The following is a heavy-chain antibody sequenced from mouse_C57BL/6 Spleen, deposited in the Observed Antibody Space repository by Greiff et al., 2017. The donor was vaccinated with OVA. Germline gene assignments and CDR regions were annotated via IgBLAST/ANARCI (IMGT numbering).Heavy chain of an antibody. V-gene: IGHV1-15*01. CDR2: IDPETGGT. CDR3: TREESITSYYFDY. Sequence: QVQLQQSGAELVRPGASVTLSCKASGYTFTDYEMHWVKQTPVHGLEWIGAIDPETGGTAYNQKFKGKAILTADKSASTAYMELRSLTSEGSAVYYCTREESITSYYFDYWGQGTTLTVSS. CDR1: GYTFTDYE. D-gene: IGHD1-1*01. J-gene: IGHJ2*01.